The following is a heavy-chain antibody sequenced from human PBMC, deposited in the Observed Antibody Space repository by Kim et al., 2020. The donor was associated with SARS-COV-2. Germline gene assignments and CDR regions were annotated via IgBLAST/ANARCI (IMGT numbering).Heavy chain of an antibody. D-gene: IGHD6-19*01. Sequence: ASVKVSCKASGYTFTSYGISWVRQAPGQGLEWMGWISAYNGNTNYAQKLQGRVTMTTDTSTSTAYMELRSLRSDDTAVYYCARDMSSGWYSLRYFDYWGQGTLVTVSS. CDR2: ISAYNGNT. CDR3: ARDMSSGWYSLRYFDY. CDR1: GYTFTSYG. J-gene: IGHJ4*02. V-gene: IGHV1-18*01.